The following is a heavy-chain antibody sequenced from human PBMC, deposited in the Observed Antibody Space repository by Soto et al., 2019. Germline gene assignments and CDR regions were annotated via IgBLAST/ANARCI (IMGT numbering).Heavy chain of an antibody. CDR3: ARPIIAAAGGYYYGMDV. J-gene: IGHJ6*02. V-gene: IGHV1-18*01. CDR2: ISAYNGNT. CDR1: GYTFTSYG. D-gene: IGHD6-13*01. Sequence: ASVKVSCKASGYTFTSYGISWVRQAPGQGLEWMGWISAYNGNTNYAQKLQGRVTMTTDTSTSTAYMELRSLRSDDTAVYYCARPIIAAAGGYYYGMDVWGQGTTVTVSS.